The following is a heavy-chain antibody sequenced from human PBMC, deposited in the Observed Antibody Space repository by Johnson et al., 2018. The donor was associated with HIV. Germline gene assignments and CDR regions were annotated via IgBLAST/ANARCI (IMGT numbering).Heavy chain of an antibody. CDR2: ISYDESNK. CDR1: GFIFNNYA. CDR3: ASPVDAFDI. V-gene: IGHV3-30-3*01. J-gene: IGHJ3*02. D-gene: IGHD4-17*01. Sequence: QVQLVESGGGVVQPGRSLRLSCAASGFIFNNYAMHWVRQAPGKGLEWVTVISYDESNKYYADSVKGRFTISRDNSKNTLYLQMNSLRAEDTAVYYWASPVDAFDIWGQGTMVTVSS.